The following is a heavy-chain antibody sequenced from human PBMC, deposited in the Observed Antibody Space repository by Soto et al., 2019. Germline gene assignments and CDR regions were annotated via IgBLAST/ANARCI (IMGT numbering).Heavy chain of an antibody. D-gene: IGHD2-2*02. CDR2: IYYSGGT. J-gene: IGHJ5*02. Sequence: SETLSLTCTVSGGSISSYYWSWIRQPPGKGLEWIGYIYYSGGTNYNPSLKSRVTISVDTSKNQFSLKLSSVTAADTAVYYCARLVVPAAIKGGSFAPCGQGTLFTVSS. CDR3: ARLVVPAAIKGGSFAP. V-gene: IGHV4-59*01. CDR1: GGSISSYY.